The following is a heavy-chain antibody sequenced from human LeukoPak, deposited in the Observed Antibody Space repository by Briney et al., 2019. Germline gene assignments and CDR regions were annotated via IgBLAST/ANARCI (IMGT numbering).Heavy chain of an antibody. J-gene: IGHJ4*02. CDR2: IYYSGST. Sequence: SETLSLTCTVSGGSISSSSYYWGWIRQSPGKGLEWIGSIYYSGSTYYNPSLKSRVTISVDTSKNQFSLKLSSVTAADTAVYYCARHPLQRYYFDYWGQGTLVTVSS. CDR3: ARHPLQRYYFDY. D-gene: IGHD4-11*01. V-gene: IGHV4-39*01. CDR1: GGSISSSSYY.